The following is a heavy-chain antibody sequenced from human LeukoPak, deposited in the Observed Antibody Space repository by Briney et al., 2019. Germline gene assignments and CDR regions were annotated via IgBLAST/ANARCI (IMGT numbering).Heavy chain of an antibody. V-gene: IGHV3-23*01. D-gene: IGHD2-2*02. CDR3: AKDREYQLLYPHY. J-gene: IGHJ4*02. CDR1: GFTFSSYA. CDR2: ISGSGGST. Sequence: PGGSLRLSCAASGFTFSSYAMSWVRQAPGKGLEWVSAISGSGGSTYYADSMKGRFTISRDNSKNTLYLQMNSLRAEDTAVYYCAKDREYQLLYPHYWGQGTLVTVSS.